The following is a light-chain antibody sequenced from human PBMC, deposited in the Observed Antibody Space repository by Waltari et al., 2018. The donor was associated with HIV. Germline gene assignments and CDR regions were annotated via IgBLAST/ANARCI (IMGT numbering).Light chain of an antibody. V-gene: IGLV3-21*02. Sequence: VLTQPPSVSVAPGQTARITCGGNNIGSKSVHWYQHKPGQAPVLVVYDDSHRPSGIPERFSGSNSGNTATLTISRIEAGDEADYLCQVWDSYSDHRDVFGPGTKVTVL. J-gene: IGLJ1*01. CDR1: NIGSKS. CDR2: DDS. CDR3: QVWDSYSDHRDV.